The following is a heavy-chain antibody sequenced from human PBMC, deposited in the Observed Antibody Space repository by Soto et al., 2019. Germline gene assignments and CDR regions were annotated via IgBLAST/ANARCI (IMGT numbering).Heavy chain of an antibody. CDR3: ARSRSYNFRWYFDL. V-gene: IGHV4-39*01. CDR2: IHYSGST. J-gene: IGHJ2*01. CDR1: GGSISSSPYY. D-gene: IGHD1-1*01. Sequence: QLQLQESGPGLVKPSETLSLTCTVSGGSISSSPYYWGWIRRPPGKRLECIGSIHYSGSTSYSPSLKSRVTISVDTSKNQFSLKLSSVTAADTAVYYCARSRSYNFRWYFDLWGRGTLVTVSS.